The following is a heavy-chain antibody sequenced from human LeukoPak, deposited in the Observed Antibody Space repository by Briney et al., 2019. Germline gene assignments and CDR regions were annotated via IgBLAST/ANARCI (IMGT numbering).Heavy chain of an antibody. J-gene: IGHJ6*03. D-gene: IGHD3-3*01. CDR1: GYSISSGYY. CDR3: VRGRGRRRPTIFGVVPYYYYMDV. CDR2: IYHSGST. V-gene: IGHV4-38-2*02. Sequence: SETLSLTCTVSGYSISSGYYWGWIRQPPGKGLEWIGSIYHSGSTYYNPSLKGRVTISVDTSKNQFSLKLSSVTAADTAVYYCVRGRGRRRPTIFGVVPYYYYMDVWGKGTTVTVSS.